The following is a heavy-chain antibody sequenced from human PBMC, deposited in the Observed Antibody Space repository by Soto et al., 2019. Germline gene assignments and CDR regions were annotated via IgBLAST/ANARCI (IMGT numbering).Heavy chain of an antibody. CDR1: GFTFSSYS. CDR2: ISSSSSYI. CDR3: ARSRGYDYGMDV. J-gene: IGHJ6*02. D-gene: IGHD5-12*01. Sequence: GGSLRLSCAASGFTFSSYSMNWVRQAPGKGLEWVSSISSSSSYIYYADSVKGRFTISRDNAKNSLYLQMNSLRAEDTAVYYCARSRGYDYGMDVWGQGTTVTVSS. V-gene: IGHV3-21*01.